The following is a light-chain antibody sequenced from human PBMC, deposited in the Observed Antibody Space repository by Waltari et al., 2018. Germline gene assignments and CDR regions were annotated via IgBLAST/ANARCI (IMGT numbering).Light chain of an antibody. CDR1: PGPVPTPSS. J-gene: IGLJ3*02. V-gene: IGLV8-61*01. CDR2: STN. Sequence: QTVVTQEPSLPASPCGTVTLTFRLRPGPVPTPSSPTSYQQTPVQAPRTLIYSTNTRSSGVPDRFSGSILGNKAALTITGAQADDESDYYCVLYMGSGIWVFGGGTKLTVL. CDR3: VLYMGSGIWV.